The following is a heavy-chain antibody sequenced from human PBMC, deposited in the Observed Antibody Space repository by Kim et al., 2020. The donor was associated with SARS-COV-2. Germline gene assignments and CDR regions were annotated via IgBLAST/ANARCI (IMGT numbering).Heavy chain of an antibody. J-gene: IGHJ4*02. CDR3: AHSRHTGVGGRGFFDY. CDR1: GFSFTASGVG. V-gene: IGHV2-5*01. CDR2: IYYNDDK. D-gene: IGHD2-15*01. Sequence: SGPTLVNPTQTLTLTCSFSGFSFTASGVGVGWIRQPPGKAPEWLGAIYYNDDKGHSPSLKNRLTITYDTSKNQVVLTMTNMDPVDTATYYCAHSRHTGVGGRGFFDYWGQGTLVTVSS.